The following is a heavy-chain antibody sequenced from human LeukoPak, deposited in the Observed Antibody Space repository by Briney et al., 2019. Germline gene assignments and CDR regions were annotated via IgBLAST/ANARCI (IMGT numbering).Heavy chain of an antibody. Sequence: SETLSLTCTVSGGSISSSSYYWGWIRQPPGKGLEWIGSIYYSGSTYYNPSLKSRVTISVDTPKNQFSLKLSSVTAADTAVYYCASSDYYDSSGCYFSWGQGTLVTVSS. CDR2: IYYSGST. CDR1: GGSISSSSYY. V-gene: IGHV4-39*01. CDR3: ASSDYYDSSGCYFS. D-gene: IGHD3-22*01. J-gene: IGHJ4*02.